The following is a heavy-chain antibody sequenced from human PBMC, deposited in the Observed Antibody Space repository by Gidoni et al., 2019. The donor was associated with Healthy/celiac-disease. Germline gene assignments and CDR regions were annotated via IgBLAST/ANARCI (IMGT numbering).Heavy chain of an antibody. J-gene: IGHJ6*02. CDR1: DGSISSGSYS. Sequence: QVQLQESGPGLVKPSQTLSLTCTVSDGSISSGSYSWSWIRQPAGKGLEWIGRIYTSGSTSYNPSLKSRVTISVDTSKNQFSLKLSSVTAADTAVYYCARDRDSSGWEYGMDVWGQGTTVTVSS. CDR3: ARDRDSSGWEYGMDV. D-gene: IGHD6-19*01. CDR2: IYTSGST. V-gene: IGHV4-61*02.